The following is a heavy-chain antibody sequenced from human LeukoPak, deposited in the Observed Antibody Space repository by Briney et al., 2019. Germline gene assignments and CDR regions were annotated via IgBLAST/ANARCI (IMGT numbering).Heavy chain of an antibody. J-gene: IGHJ4*02. CDR1: GYTFTGYD. D-gene: IGHD1-26*01. CDR2: MNPYTGDT. V-gene: IGHV1-8*01. Sequence: GASVTVSCKASGYTFTGYDINWVRQATGQGLGWMGWMNPYTGDTGYAQNFQGRVTMTRNTSIDTAYMDLRGLRSEDTAVYYCTRGSLSGSSRDYWGQGTLVTVSS. CDR3: TRGSLSGSSRDY.